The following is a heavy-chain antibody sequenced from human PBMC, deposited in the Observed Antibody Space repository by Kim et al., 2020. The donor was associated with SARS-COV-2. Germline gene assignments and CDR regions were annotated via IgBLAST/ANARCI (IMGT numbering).Heavy chain of an antibody. CDR3: ARDFYDSSGGAHFDH. CDR1: GFAFSSHA. CDR2: IGGRGGDI. J-gene: IGHJ4*02. Sequence: GGSLRLSCVASGFAFSSHATNWVRQAPGKGLEWVAAIGGRGGDIYYADSVKGRFAVSRDFSTNTVYLQMNDLRRDDTAVYYCARDFYDSSGGAHFDHWGQGTLDSVSS. V-gene: IGHV3-23*01. D-gene: IGHD3-22*01.